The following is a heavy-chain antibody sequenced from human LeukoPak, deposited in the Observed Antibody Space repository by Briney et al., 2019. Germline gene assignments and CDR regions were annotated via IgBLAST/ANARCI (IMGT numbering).Heavy chain of an antibody. CDR1: GGSISSGGYY. CDR2: IHYSGST. CDR3: ARTDSSSLLDY. J-gene: IGHJ4*02. D-gene: IGHD6-6*01. Sequence: SETLSLTCTVSGGSISSGGYYWSWIRQHPGKGLEWIGYIHYSGSTYYNPSLKSRVTISVDTSKNQFSLKLSSVTAADTAVYYCARTDSSSLLDYWGQGTLVTVSS. V-gene: IGHV4-31*03.